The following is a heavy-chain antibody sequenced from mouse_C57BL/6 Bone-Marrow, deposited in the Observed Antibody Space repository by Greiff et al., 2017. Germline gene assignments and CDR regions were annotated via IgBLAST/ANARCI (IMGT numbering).Heavy chain of an antibody. CDR2: IYPGSGNT. Sequence: QVQLQQPGAELVRPGASVKLSCKASGYTFTDYYINWVKQRPGQGLEWIARIYPGSGNTYYNQKFKGKATLTAEKSSSTAYMQLSSLTSEDSAVYFCAIFYYGNFYYVDYWGQGTTLTVSS. J-gene: IGHJ2*01. CDR3: AIFYYGNFYYVDY. CDR1: GYTFTDYY. D-gene: IGHD2-1*01. V-gene: IGHV1-76*01.